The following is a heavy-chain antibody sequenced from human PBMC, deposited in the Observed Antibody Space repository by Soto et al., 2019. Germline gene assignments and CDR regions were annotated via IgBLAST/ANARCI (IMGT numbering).Heavy chain of an antibody. Sequence: GESLKISCKGSEHSFTNYWFAWVRQMPGKGLEWMGRIDPGDSYTNYGPSFEGHVTISVDKSITTAYLQWSSLEASDTAIYYCARHPSGYSYGNWFDPWGQGTLVTVSS. CDR2: IDPGDSYT. D-gene: IGHD5-18*01. CDR1: EHSFTNYW. V-gene: IGHV5-10-1*01. CDR3: ARHPSGYSYGNWFDP. J-gene: IGHJ5*02.